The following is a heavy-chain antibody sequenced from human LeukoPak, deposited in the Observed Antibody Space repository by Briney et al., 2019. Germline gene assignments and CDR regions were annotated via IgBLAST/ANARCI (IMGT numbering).Heavy chain of an antibody. V-gene: IGHV3-33*01. D-gene: IGHD2-21*01. CDR1: KFTFQNYG. Sequence: QPGKSLRLSCAASKFTFQNYGMHWVRQAPGKGLEWVAVIWYDGSDQNYADSVKGRFTISRDNSKNVLYLQMNGLRAEDTAVYYCARGPIAVVNAGLGWFDPWGQGTLVTVSS. CDR2: IWYDGSDQ. J-gene: IGHJ5*02. CDR3: ARGPIAVVNAGLGWFDP.